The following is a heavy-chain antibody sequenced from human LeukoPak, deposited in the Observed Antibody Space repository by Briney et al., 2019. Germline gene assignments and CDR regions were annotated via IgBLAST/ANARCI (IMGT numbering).Heavy chain of an antibody. CDR1: GFTFSSVS. CDR3: ARDDSSGWYGVDY. Sequence: GGSLRLSCAASGFTFSSVSMSWVRQAPGKGLEWVSSISSSSSYIYYSDSVKGRFTNSRDNVKNSLYLQMNSLRAEDTAAYYCARDDSSGWYGVDYWGQGTLATVSS. J-gene: IGHJ4*02. D-gene: IGHD6-19*01. V-gene: IGHV3-21*01. CDR2: ISSSSSYI.